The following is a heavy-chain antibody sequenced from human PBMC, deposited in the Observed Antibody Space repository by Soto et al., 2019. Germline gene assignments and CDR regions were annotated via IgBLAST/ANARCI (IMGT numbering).Heavy chain of an antibody. Sequence: GEALKISCKGSGYSFTSSWIGWVRQMPGKGLEWMGIIYPGDSDTRYSPSFQGQVTISADKSISTAYLQWSSLKASDTAMYYCARTRDDYGDYIDAFDIWGQGTMVTVSS. CDR3: ARTRDDYGDYIDAFDI. V-gene: IGHV5-51*01. D-gene: IGHD4-17*01. CDR1: GYSFTSSW. J-gene: IGHJ3*02. CDR2: IYPGDSDT.